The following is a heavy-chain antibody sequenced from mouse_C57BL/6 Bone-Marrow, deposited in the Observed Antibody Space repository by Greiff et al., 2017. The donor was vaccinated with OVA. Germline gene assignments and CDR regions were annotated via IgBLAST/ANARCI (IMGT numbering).Heavy chain of an antibody. CDR2: INPNNGGT. V-gene: IGHV1-26*01. Sequence: VQLQQSGPELVKPGASVKISCKASGYTFTDYYMNWVKQSHGKSLEWIGDINPNNGGTSYNQKFKGKATLTVDKSSSTAYMELRILTSEDSAVYYCARTGYYSNYETYYFDYWGQGTTLTVSS. J-gene: IGHJ2*01. CDR3: ARTGYYSNYETYYFDY. D-gene: IGHD2-5*01. CDR1: GYTFTDYY.